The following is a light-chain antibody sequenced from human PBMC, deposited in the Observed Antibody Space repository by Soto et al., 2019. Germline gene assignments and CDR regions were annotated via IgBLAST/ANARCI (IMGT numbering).Light chain of an antibody. CDR2: SYN. Sequence: QSVLTQPPSASGTPGQRVTISCSGSSSNIGSNNVNWYQQLPGTAPKLLIYSYNQRPSGGPDRFSGAKSGTSASLAISGLQSEDEADYYCAAWDDSLTGYVFGTGTKLTVL. CDR3: AAWDDSLTGYV. J-gene: IGLJ1*01. CDR1: SSNIGSNN. V-gene: IGLV1-44*01.